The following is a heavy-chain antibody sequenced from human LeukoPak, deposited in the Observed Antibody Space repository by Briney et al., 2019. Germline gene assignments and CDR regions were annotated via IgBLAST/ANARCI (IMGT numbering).Heavy chain of an antibody. D-gene: IGHD1-26*01. J-gene: IGHJ5*01. CDR2: ISGSGSST. CDR3: AKDQSRVGASDPFDS. V-gene: IGHV3-23*01. Sequence: SGGSLRLSCAASGFTFTNCAMTWVSQAPGKGLEWVSSISGSGSSTYYADSAKGRFTISRDNSKNTVYLQMNSLSVEDTAVYYCAKDQSRVGASDPFDSWGQGTLVTVSS. CDR1: GFTFTNCA.